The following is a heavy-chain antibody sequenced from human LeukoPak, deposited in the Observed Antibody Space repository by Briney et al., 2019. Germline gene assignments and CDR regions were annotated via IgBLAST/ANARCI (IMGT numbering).Heavy chain of an antibody. CDR2: INPSGGST. CDR1: GYTFTSYY. CDR3: ARTIYDFWSGYYGDYYYGMDV. Sequence: ASVKVSCKASGYTFTSYYMHWVRQAPGQGLEWMGIINPSGGSTSYAQKFQGRVTMTRDTSTSTVYMELSSLRSEDTAVYYCARTIYDFWSGYYGDYYYGMDVWGQGTTVTVSS. D-gene: IGHD3-3*01. V-gene: IGHV1-46*01. J-gene: IGHJ6*02.